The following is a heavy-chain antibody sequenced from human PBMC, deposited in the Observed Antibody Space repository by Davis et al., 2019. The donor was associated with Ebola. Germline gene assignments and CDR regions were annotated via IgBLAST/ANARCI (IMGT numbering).Heavy chain of an antibody. J-gene: IGHJ3*02. CDR1: GYTFTSYA. D-gene: IGHD1-26*01. V-gene: IGHV1-3*01. CDR3: AKDTSNIWFDI. CDR2: INAGNGNT. Sequence: ASVKVSCKASGYTFTSYAMNWVRQAPGQGLEWMGWINAGNGNTKYSQKFQGRVTITRDTSASTAYMELSSLRVEDTAIYYCAKDTSNIWFDIWGQGTNVTVSS.